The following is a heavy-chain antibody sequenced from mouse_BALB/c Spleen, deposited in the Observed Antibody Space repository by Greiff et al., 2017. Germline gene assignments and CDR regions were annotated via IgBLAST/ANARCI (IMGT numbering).Heavy chain of an antibody. D-gene: IGHD3-3*01. V-gene: IGHV1-82*01. J-gene: IGHJ4*01. CDR3: ARGGLRNYAMDY. CDR1: GYAFSSSW. CDR2: IYPGDGDT. Sequence: VQLVESGPELVKPGASVKISCKASGYAFSSSWMNWVKQRPGQGLEWIGRIYPGDGDTNYNGKFKGKATLTADKSSSTAYMQLSSLTSVDSAVYFCARGGLRNYAMDYWGQGTSVTVSS.